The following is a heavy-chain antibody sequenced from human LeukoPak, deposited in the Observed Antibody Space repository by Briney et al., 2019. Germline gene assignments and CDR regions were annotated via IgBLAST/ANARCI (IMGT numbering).Heavy chain of an antibody. J-gene: IGHJ4*02. V-gene: IGHV1-3*01. CDR1: GYTFTSYA. CDR3: ARDPLGSSWYYFDY. Sequence: ASVKVSCKASGYTFTSYAMQWVRQAPGQRLEWMGWINAGNGNTKYSQKFQGRVTITRDTSASTAYMELSSLRSEDTAVYYCARDPLGSSWYYFDYWGQGTLVTVSS. D-gene: IGHD6-13*01. CDR2: INAGNGNT.